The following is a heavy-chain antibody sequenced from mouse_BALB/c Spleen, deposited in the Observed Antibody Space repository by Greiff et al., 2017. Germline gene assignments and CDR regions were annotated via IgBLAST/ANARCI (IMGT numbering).Heavy chain of an antibody. Sequence: EVKLVESGGGLVKPGGSLKLSCAASGFTFSSYAMSWVRQTPEKRLEWVATISSGGSYTYYPDSVKGRSTIARDNAKKTQYLQMSSLRSEDTAMYYCASPYYYGSSYDYAMDYWGQGTSVTVSS. V-gene: IGHV5-9-3*01. D-gene: IGHD1-1*01. CDR1: GFTFSSYA. J-gene: IGHJ4*01. CDR3: ASPYYYGSSYDYAMDY. CDR2: ISSGGSYT.